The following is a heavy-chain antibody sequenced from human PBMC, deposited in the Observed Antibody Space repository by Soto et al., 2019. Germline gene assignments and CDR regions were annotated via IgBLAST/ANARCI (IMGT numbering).Heavy chain of an antibody. J-gene: IGHJ4*02. V-gene: IGHV4-39*01. CDR3: ARRGSGYFYFDY. D-gene: IGHD6-25*01. CDR1: GGSISSSSYF. Sequence: QLQLQESGPGLVKPSETLSLTCTVSGGSISSSSYFWSWIRQPPGKGLVWIGSIYYSGSTYYNPSLKGRVTISIDTSKNQFSLKLSSVTAADTAVYYCARRGSGYFYFDYWGQGTLVTVSS. CDR2: IYYSGST.